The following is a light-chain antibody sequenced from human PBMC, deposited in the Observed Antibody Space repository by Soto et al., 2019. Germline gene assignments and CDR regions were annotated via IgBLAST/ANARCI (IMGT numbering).Light chain of an antibody. CDR1: QSVSSY. CDR3: QKRSNWPIT. Sequence: EIVLTQSPATLSLSPGERATLSCRASQSVSSYLAWYQQKPGQAPRLLIYDASNRATGIPARFSGSVSGTDFTLTISSLEPEDFAVYYCQKRSNWPITFGPGTKVDIK. CDR2: DAS. V-gene: IGKV3-11*01. J-gene: IGKJ3*01.